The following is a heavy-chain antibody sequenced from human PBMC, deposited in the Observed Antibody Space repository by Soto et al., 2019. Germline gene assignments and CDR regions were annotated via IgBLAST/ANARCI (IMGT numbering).Heavy chain of an antibody. CDR2: INPSGGST. Sequence: ASVKVSCKASGYSFTSYYMYWVRQAPGQGLECMGIINPSGGSTSYAQKFQGRVTMTRDTSTSTVYMELSSLRYEDTAVYYCARSQEAAGHFDYWGQGTLGTVSS. D-gene: IGHD6-13*01. V-gene: IGHV1-46*01. J-gene: IGHJ4*02. CDR3: ARSQEAAGHFDY. CDR1: GYSFTSYY.